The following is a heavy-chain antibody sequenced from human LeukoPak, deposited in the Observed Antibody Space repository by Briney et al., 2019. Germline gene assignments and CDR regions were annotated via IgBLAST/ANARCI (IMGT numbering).Heavy chain of an antibody. Sequence: SVKVSCKASGYTFTSYDINWVRQATGQGLEWMGGIIPIFGTANYAQKFQGRVTITADESTSTAYMELSSLRSEDTAVYYCARDRGSRMVYSGYDYDLGFDYWGQGTLVTVSS. J-gene: IGHJ4*02. V-gene: IGHV1-69*13. CDR3: ARDRGSRMVYSGYDYDLGFDY. CDR2: IIPIFGTA. CDR1: GYTFTSYD. D-gene: IGHD5-12*01.